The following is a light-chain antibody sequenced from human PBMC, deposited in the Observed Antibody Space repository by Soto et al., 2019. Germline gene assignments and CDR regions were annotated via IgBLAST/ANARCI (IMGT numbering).Light chain of an antibody. CDR1: QTISSW. CDR2: KAS. CDR3: QQLHGYPIT. J-gene: IGKJ5*01. Sequence: DIQMTQSPSTLSGSVGDRVTITCRASQTISSWLAWYQQKPGKAPKLLIYKASTLKSGVPSRFSGSGSGTEFTLTISSLQPDDFATYYCQQLHGYPITFGQGTLLEIK. V-gene: IGKV1-5*03.